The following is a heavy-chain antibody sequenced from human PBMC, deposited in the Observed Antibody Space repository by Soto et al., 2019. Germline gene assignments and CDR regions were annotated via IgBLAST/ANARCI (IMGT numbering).Heavy chain of an antibody. J-gene: IGHJ4*01. CDR3: ATSPYSSTFYLQY. Sequence: SETLSLTCTVSGGSLSAFYWTWVRLSPEKGLEWIGYVSNAASTHYNPSLNNRVTISVDTSGRHFSLELISVTAADTAVYYCATSPYSSTFYLQYWGQGSLVTVSS. CDR2: VSNAAST. CDR1: GGSLSAFY. D-gene: IGHD6-13*01. V-gene: IGHV4-4*08.